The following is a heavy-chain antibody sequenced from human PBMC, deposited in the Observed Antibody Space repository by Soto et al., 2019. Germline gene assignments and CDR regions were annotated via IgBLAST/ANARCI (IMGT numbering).Heavy chain of an antibody. V-gene: IGHV1-69*15. J-gene: IGHJ5*02. CDR3: AKDGGADGYFGNWLDP. CDR1: GGTFSNYA. CDR2: IIPIFGTT. Sequence: QVHLVQSGAEVKKPGSSVNVSCKASGGTFSNYAITWVRQAPGQGLEWVGRIIPIFGTTNVAQKFQGRVTLPADESPSTAYMELSGLRSDDTAVYYCAKDGGADGYFGNWLDPWGQGTLVTVSS. D-gene: IGHD5-12*01.